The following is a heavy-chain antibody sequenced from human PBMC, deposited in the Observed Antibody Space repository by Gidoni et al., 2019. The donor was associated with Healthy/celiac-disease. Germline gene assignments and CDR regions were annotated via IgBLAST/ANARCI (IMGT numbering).Heavy chain of an antibody. CDR1: GFTFSSYS. CDR3: ARVPYCSGGSCYSRAY. Sequence: EVQLVESGGGLVKPGGSLRLSCAASGFTFSSYSMNWVRQAPGKGLEWVSSISSSSSYIYYADSVKGRFTISRDNAKNSLYLQMNSLRAEDTAVYYCARVPYCSGGSCYSRAYWGQGTLVTVSS. J-gene: IGHJ4*02. V-gene: IGHV3-21*01. CDR2: ISSSSSYI. D-gene: IGHD2-15*01.